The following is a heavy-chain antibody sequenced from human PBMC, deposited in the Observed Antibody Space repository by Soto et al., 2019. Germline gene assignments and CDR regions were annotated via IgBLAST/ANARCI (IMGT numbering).Heavy chain of an antibody. J-gene: IGHJ4*02. V-gene: IGHV3-21*01. D-gene: IGHD2-15*01. CDR1: GFTFSSYS. CDR3: AGDYCSGCSCYPLDY. CDR2: ISSSSSCI. Sequence: EVQLVESGGGLVKPGGSLRLSCAASGFTFSSYSMNWVRQAPGKGLEWVSSISSSSSCIYYADSVKGRITISRDNAKNSLYLQMNSLSAEDTAVYYCAGDYCSGCSCYPLDYWGQGSLVTVSS.